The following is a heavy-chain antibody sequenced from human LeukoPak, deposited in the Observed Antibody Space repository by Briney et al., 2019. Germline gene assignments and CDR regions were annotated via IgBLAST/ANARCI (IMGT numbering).Heavy chain of an antibody. CDR3: ARDRSRGRHGDYFDY. J-gene: IGHJ4*02. D-gene: IGHD4-17*01. V-gene: IGHV3-7*03. Sequence: GGSLRLSCAASGFTFSSYWMSWVRQAPGKGLEWVANIKQDGSEKYYVDSVKGRFTISRDNAKNSLYLQMNSLRAEDTALYYCARDRSRGRHGDYFDYWGQGTLVTVSS. CDR2: IKQDGSEK. CDR1: GFTFSSYW.